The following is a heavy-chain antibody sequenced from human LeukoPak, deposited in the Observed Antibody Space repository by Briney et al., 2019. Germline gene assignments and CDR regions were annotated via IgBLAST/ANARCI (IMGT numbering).Heavy chain of an antibody. V-gene: IGHV4-59*01. CDR2: IYYSGST. D-gene: IGHD6-19*01. Sequence: SETLSLTCTVSGGSISSYYWSWIRQPPGKGLGWIGYIYYSGSTNYNPSLKSRVTISVDTSKNQFSLKLSSVTAADTAVYYCARDHRRDYSSGWWVWFDPWGQGTLVTVSS. CDR3: ARDHRRDYSSGWWVWFDP. J-gene: IGHJ5*02. CDR1: GGSISSYY.